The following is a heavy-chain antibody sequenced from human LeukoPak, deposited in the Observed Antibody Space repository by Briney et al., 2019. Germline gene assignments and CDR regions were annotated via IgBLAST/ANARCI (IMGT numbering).Heavy chain of an antibody. CDR3: ARDNYYDSSGYD. CDR1: GGSFSGYY. D-gene: IGHD3-22*01. V-gene: IGHV4-34*01. J-gene: IGHJ4*02. Sequence: SETLSLTCAVYGGSFSGYYWSWIRQPPGKGLEWIGEINHSGSTNYNPSLKSRVTISVDTSKDQFSLKLSSVTAADTAVYYCARDNYYDSSGYDWGRGTLVTVSS. CDR2: INHSGST.